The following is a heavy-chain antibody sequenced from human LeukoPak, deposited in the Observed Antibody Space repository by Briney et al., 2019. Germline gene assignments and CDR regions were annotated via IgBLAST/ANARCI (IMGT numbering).Heavy chain of an antibody. J-gene: IGHJ4*02. CDR1: GGSISSYY. Sequence: PSETLSLTCTVSGGSISSYYWSWIRQPAGKGLEWIGRIYTSGSTNYNPSLKSRVTMSVDTSKNQLSLKLSSVTAADTAVYYCARAGRYSNYGYYFDYWGQGTLVTVSS. V-gene: IGHV4-4*07. D-gene: IGHD4-11*01. CDR2: IYTSGST. CDR3: ARAGRYSNYGYYFDY.